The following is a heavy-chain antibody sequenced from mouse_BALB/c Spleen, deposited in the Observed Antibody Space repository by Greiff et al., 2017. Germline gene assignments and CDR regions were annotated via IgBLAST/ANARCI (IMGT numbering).Heavy chain of an antibody. CDR3: ARHEGVITTEYYFDY. CDR1: GFTFSSYT. D-gene: IGHD2-4*01. Sequence: EVKVEESGGGLVQPGGSLKLSCAASGFTFSSYTMSWVRQTPEKRLEWVAYISNGGGSTYYPDTVKGRFTISRDNAKNTLYLQMSSLKSEDTAMYYCARHEGVITTEYYFDYWGQGTTLTVSS. J-gene: IGHJ2*01. V-gene: IGHV5-12-2*01. CDR2: ISNGGGST.